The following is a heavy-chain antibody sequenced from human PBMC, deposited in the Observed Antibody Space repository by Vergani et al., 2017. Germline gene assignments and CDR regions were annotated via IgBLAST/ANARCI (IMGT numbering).Heavy chain of an antibody. Sequence: QITLKESGPTLVKPTQTLTLTCTFSGFSLNTRGVSVAWIRQPPGKALDWLALIYWNDDQHYSPSLNNRVTITKDTSKNQVVLTMTNMDYVDTGTYYCVYRKTGCGTTGCFYPFYYYYYMDVWSKGTTVTVS. D-gene: IGHD1-7*01. CDR2: IYWNDDQ. J-gene: IGHJ6*03. CDR1: GFSLNTRGVS. CDR3: VYRKTGCGTTGCFYPFYYYYYMDV. V-gene: IGHV2-5*04.